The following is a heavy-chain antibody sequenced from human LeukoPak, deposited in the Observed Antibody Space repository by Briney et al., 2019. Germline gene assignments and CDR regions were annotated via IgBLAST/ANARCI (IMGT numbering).Heavy chain of an antibody. V-gene: IGHV5-51*01. CDR2: IYPGDSDT. CDR3: ATGLWWDLYY. D-gene: IGHD1-26*01. J-gene: IGHJ4*02. Sequence: GESLKISCKGSGYSFASYWIGWVRQMPGKGLEWMGIIYPGDSDTTYSPSFQGQVTISADKSLSTVYLQWSSLKASDTAMYYCATGLWWDLYYWGQGTLVTVSS. CDR1: GYSFASYW.